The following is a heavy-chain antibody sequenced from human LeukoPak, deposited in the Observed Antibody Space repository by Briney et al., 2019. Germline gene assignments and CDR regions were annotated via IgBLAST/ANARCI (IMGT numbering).Heavy chain of an antibody. J-gene: IGHJ4*02. CDR1: GFIVSSNY. CDR3: ARSPYYDILAGFYYYFDY. V-gene: IGHV3-53*05. CDR2: FYSGGGT. Sequence: PGGSLRLSCAASGFIVSSNYISWVRQAPGKGLEWVSVFYSGGGTSYADSVKGRFTISRDNSKSTLYLQMNSLRAEDTATYYCARSPYYDILAGFYYYFDYWGQGTLVTVSS. D-gene: IGHD3-9*01.